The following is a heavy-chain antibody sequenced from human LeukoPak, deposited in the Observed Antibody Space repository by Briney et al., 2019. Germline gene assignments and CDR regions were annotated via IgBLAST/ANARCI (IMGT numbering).Heavy chain of an antibody. CDR2: ISPSSSYM. CDR3: AKVGSRSSSDAFDI. D-gene: IGHD3-10*01. Sequence: GGSLRLSCAASGFTFSDYTMNWVRQAPGKGLEWVSSISPSSSYMYYADSVKGRFTISRDNTKNSLYLQMNSLRAEDTAVYYCAKVGSRSSSDAFDIWGQGTMVTVSS. CDR1: GFTFSDYT. V-gene: IGHV3-21*01. J-gene: IGHJ3*02.